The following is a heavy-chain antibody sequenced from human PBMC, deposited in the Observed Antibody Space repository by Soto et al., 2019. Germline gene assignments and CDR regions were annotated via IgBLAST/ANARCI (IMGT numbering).Heavy chain of an antibody. V-gene: IGHV1-18*01. CDR3: ARGHNWNDEVGDY. D-gene: IGHD1-20*01. CDR2: ISADNGNT. J-gene: IGHJ4*02. Sequence: ASVKVSCKASGYTFTSYAMHWVRQAPGQGLEWMGWISADNGNTNYAQKLQGRVTMTTDTSTSTAYMELRSLRSDDTAVYYCARGHNWNDEVGDYWXQGTLVTVSS. CDR1: GYTFTSYA.